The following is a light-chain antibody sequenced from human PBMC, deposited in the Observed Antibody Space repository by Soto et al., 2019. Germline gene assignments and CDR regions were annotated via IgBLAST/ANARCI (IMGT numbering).Light chain of an antibody. CDR1: QDIVHIFNHNYL. CDR2: WAS. J-gene: IGKJ3*01. CDR3: QQYYAFPFT. V-gene: IGKV4-1*01. Sequence: DIVMTQSPDSLSVSLGERATINCKSSQDIVHIFNHNYLLGWYQKRPGQPPKLLFYWASNRQPGVPDRFSASGSGTDFTLTISNLQAEDVATYFCQQYYAFPFTFGPGTRVDLK.